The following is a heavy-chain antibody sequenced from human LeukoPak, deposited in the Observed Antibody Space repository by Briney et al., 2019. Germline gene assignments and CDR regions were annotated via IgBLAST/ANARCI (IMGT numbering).Heavy chain of an antibody. Sequence: KPSETLSLTCTVSGGSISSGGYYWSWIRQHPGKGLEWIVYIYYSGSTYYNPSLKSRVTISVDTSKNQFSLKLSSVTAADTAVYYCARGLAGEGYWYYFDYWGRGTLVTVSS. J-gene: IGHJ4*02. CDR3: ARGLAGEGYWYYFDY. CDR1: GGSISSGGYY. V-gene: IGHV4-31*03. D-gene: IGHD2-8*02. CDR2: IYYSGST.